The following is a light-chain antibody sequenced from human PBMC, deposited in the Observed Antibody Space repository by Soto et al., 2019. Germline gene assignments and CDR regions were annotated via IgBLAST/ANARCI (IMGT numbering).Light chain of an antibody. V-gene: IGKV3-15*01. CDR3: RQYGTSPRT. CDR1: QGLSSN. CDR2: GAS. Sequence: EIVMTQSPATLSVSPGETATLSCRASQGLSSNLAWYQQKPGQAPRLLIYGASTRATGIPARFSGTGSGTDFTLTISRLEPEDVAVYYCRQYGTSPRTFGQGTKVDIK. J-gene: IGKJ1*01.